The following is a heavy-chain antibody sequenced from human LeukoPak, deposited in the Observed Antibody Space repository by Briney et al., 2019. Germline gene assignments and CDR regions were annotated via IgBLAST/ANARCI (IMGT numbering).Heavy chain of an antibody. J-gene: IGHJ6*03. Sequence: GGSLRLSCAATGFTFSGYSMNWVRQAPGKGLECVSSISSSSSYIYYADSVKGRFTISRDNAKNSLYLQMNSLRAEDTAVYNCARDRAITIFGVGNMDVWGKGTTVTVSS. V-gene: IGHV3-21*01. CDR3: ARDRAITIFGVGNMDV. CDR2: ISSSSSYI. CDR1: GFTFSGYS. D-gene: IGHD3-3*01.